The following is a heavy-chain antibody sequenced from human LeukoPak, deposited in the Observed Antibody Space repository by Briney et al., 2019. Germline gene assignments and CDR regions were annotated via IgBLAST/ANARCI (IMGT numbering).Heavy chain of an antibody. CDR1: GYTFTSYD. D-gene: IGHD3-16*02. V-gene: IGHV1-8*01. CDR2: MNPNSGNT. J-gene: IGHJ4*02. Sequence: GASVKVSCKASGYTFTSYDINWVRQATGQGLEWMGWMNPNSGNTGYAQKFQGRVIMTRNTSISTAYMELSSLRSEDTAVYYCARGLTYYDYVWGSYRYTDSYYFDYWGQGTLVTVSS. CDR3: ARGLTYYDYVWGSYRYTDSYYFDY.